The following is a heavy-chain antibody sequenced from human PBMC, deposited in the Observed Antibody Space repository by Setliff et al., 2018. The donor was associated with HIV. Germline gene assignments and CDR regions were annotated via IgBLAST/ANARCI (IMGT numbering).Heavy chain of an antibody. V-gene: IGHV1-69-2*01. Sequence: ASVKVSCKASGYTFTDYYMHWVQQAPGKGLEWMGRVDPEDGETMYAEKFQGRVTITADTSTDTAYMHLSSLRAEDTAVYFCARGGDYDSSGYYVTWGQGSLVTVSS. J-gene: IGHJ4*02. CDR2: VDPEDGET. D-gene: IGHD3-22*01. CDR1: GYTFTDYY. CDR3: ARGGDYDSSGYYVT.